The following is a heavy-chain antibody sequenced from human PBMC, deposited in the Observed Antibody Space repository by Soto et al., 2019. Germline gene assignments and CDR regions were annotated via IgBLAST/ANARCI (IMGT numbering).Heavy chain of an antibody. J-gene: IGHJ4*02. V-gene: IGHV3-23*01. CDR1: GFTFSTYA. D-gene: IGHD5-12*01. CDR2: ISNNGGRT. Sequence: GGSLRLSCAASGFTFSTYAMAWIRQAPGKGLEWVSGISNNGGRTYYAASVKGRFTISRDNSKNTLYLQMNSLSPEDTAIYYCAKDHHTTLQVASEFWGQATLVTVSS. CDR3: AKDHHTTLQVASEF.